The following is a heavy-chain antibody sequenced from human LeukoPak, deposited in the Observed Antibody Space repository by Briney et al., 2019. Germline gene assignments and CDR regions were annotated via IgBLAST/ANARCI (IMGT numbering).Heavy chain of an antibody. V-gene: IGHV3-73*01. D-gene: IGHD2-15*01. Sequence: PGGSLRLSCAASGFTFSGSYMHWVRQASGKGLERVGLIRSKPNSYTTVYAASVKGRFTISRDDSKNTAYLQMNSLKAEDTAVYYCTRQECSGGSCSYVDYWGQGTLVTVSS. CDR1: GFTFSGSY. CDR2: IRSKPNSYTT. J-gene: IGHJ4*02. CDR3: TRQECSGGSCSYVDY.